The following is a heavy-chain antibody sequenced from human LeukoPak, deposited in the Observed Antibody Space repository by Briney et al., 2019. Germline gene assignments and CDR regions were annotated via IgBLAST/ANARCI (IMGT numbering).Heavy chain of an antibody. CDR1: GGSFSGYY. J-gene: IGHJ5*02. CDR2: INHSGST. D-gene: IGHD6-19*01. CDR3: ARAQGQWLVRGWFDP. Sequence: PSETLSLTCAVYGGSFSGYYWSWIRHPPGKGLEWIGEINHSGSTNYNPSLKSRVTISVDTSKNQFSLKLSSVTAADTAVYYCARAQGQWLVRGWFDPWGQGTLVTVSS. V-gene: IGHV4-34*01.